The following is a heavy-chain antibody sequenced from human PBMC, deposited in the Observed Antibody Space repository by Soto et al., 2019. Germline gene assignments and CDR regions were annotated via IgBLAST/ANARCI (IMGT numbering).Heavy chain of an antibody. V-gene: IGHV3-30-3*01. D-gene: IGHD3-10*01. CDR3: ARDRVYYGSGKACWFDH. Sequence: QVQLVESGGGVVQPGRSLRLSCAASGFTFSSYAMHWVRQAPGKGLEWVAVISYDGSNKYYADSVKGRFTISRDNSKNTLYLQMNSLRAEDTAVYYCARDRVYYGSGKACWFDHWGQGTLVTVSS. CDR1: GFTFSSYA. CDR2: ISYDGSNK. J-gene: IGHJ5*02.